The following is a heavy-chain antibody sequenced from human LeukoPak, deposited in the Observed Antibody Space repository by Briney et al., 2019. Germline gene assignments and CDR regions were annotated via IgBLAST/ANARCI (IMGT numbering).Heavy chain of an antibody. CDR1: GFTFSNYV. Sequence: GGSLRLSCAASGFTFSNYVMTWVRQAPGKGLEWVSIINPSGGTTYYADSVKGRFTISRDNSKNTLFLQVNSLRAEDTAVYYCAKVRTYFYHGLDVWGQGTTVTVSS. CDR3: AKVRTYFYHGLDV. D-gene: IGHD1-14*01. CDR2: INPSGGTT. V-gene: IGHV3-23*01. J-gene: IGHJ6*02.